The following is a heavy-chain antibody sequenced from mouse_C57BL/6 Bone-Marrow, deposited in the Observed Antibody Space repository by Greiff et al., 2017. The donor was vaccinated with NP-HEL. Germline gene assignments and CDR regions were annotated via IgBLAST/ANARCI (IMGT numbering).Heavy chain of an antibody. J-gene: IGHJ2*01. CDR2: ISPRSGNT. CDR1: GYTFTSYG. D-gene: IGHD1-1*01. V-gene: IGHV1-81*01. Sequence: QVQLQQSGAELARPGASVKLSCKASGYTFTSYGISWVKQRTGQGLEWIGEISPRSGNTYYNEKFKGKATLTADKSSSTAYMELRSLTSEDSAVYFCAREDYYGSSYGYWGQGTTLTVSS. CDR3: AREDYYGSSYGY.